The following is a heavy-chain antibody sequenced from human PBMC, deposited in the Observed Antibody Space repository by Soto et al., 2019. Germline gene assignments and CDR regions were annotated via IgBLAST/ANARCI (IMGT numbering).Heavy chain of an antibody. Sequence: SQTLSLTCTVSGGSISSYYWSWIRQPPGKGLEWIGYIYYSGSTNYNPSLKSRVTISVDTSKNQFSLKLSSVTAADTAVYYCARDGITMVRGVIRHNWFDPWGQGTLVTVSS. J-gene: IGHJ5*02. V-gene: IGHV4-59*01. CDR2: IYYSGST. CDR3: ARDGITMVRGVIRHNWFDP. CDR1: GGSISSYY. D-gene: IGHD3-10*01.